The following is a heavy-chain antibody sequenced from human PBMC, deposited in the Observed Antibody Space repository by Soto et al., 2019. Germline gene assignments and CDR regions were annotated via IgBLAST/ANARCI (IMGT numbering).Heavy chain of an antibody. Sequence: ASVKVSCKASGYTFTTYAMHWVRQAPGQRLEWMGWINAGNGDTKYSQKFQGRVTITRDTSASTAYMELSSLRSEDTAVYYCARGDSYCSGGSCYSDYYYGMVVWGQGTTVTVSS. CDR1: GYTFTTYA. D-gene: IGHD2-15*01. CDR2: INAGNGDT. V-gene: IGHV1-3*01. J-gene: IGHJ6*02. CDR3: ARGDSYCSGGSCYSDYYYGMVV.